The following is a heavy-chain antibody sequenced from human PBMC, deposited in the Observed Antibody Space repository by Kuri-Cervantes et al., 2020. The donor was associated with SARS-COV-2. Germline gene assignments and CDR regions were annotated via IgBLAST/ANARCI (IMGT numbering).Heavy chain of an antibody. CDR3: ARAHTRFNWNYILEYYYYYMDV. CDR1: GYTFTSYG. J-gene: IGHJ6*03. Sequence: ASVKVSCKASGYTFTSYGISRVRQAPGQGLEWMGSISAYNGNTNYAQKLQGRVTMTTDTSTSTAYMELRSLRSDDTAVYYCARAHTRFNWNYILEYYYYYMDVWGKGTTVTVSS. D-gene: IGHD1-7*01. V-gene: IGHV1-18*01. CDR2: ISAYNGNT.